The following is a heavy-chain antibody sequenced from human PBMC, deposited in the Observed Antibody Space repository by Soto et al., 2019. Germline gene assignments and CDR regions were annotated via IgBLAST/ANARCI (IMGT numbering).Heavy chain of an antibody. CDR1: GFIFSNYV. J-gene: IGHJ4*02. CDR2: ISDSGGTS. V-gene: IGHV3-23*04. D-gene: IGHD1-26*01. Sequence: VQLVDSGGGLVQPGGSLRLSCAASGFIFSNYVMSWVRQAPGKGLEWVSSISDSGGTSYYADSVQGRFTISRDNSKNTLYLQMNSLRAEDTAIYYCAKRPRALLTFDYWGQGTLVTVSS. CDR3: AKRPRALLTFDY.